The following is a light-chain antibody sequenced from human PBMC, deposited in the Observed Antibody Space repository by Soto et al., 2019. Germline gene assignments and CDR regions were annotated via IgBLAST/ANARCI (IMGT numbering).Light chain of an antibody. CDR1: HGISSW. CDR3: QQANSFSFT. V-gene: IGKV1-12*01. J-gene: IGKJ4*01. CDR2: AAS. Sequence: DIPMTQSPSSVSASVGDRVTITCRASHGISSWLAWYQQKPGKAPKLLIYAASSVQSGVPSRFSGSGSGTDFTLNNSSLQPEDFATYYCQQANSFSFTFGGGTKVDIK.